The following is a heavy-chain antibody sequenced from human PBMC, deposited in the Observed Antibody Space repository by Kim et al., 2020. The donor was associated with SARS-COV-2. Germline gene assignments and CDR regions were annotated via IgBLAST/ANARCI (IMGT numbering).Heavy chain of an antibody. J-gene: IGHJ6*01. CDR2: IAGSSGGST. Sequence: GGSLRLSCAASGFTFSSYAMSWVRQAPGKGLEWVSAIAGSSGGSTYYADSVKGRVTISRDNSKNTLYLQMNSLSAEDTALYYCAKDRTYGSGSYYYYYG. CDR1: GFTFSSYA. D-gene: IGHD3-10*01. CDR3: AKDRTYGSGSYYYYYG. V-gene: IGHV3-23*01.